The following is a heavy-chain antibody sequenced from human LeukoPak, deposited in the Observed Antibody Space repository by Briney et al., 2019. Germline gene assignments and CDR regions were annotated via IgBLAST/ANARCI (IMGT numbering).Heavy chain of an antibody. CDR3: ARDFTIRGYCSGGSCYGLGY. D-gene: IGHD2-15*01. Sequence: GGSLRLSCAASGFTFTSYGISWVRQAPGQGLEWMGWISAYNGNTNYAQKLQGRVTMTTDTSTSTAYMELRSLRSDDTAVYYCARDFTIRGYCSGGSCYGLGYWGQGTLVTVSS. J-gene: IGHJ4*02. CDR2: ISAYNGNT. V-gene: IGHV1-18*01. CDR1: GFTFTSYG.